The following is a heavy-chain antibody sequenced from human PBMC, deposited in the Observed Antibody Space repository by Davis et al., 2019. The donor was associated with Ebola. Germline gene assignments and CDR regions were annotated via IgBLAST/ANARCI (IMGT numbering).Heavy chain of an antibody. CDR3: SRDDRYCSSSRCDVFDV. J-gene: IGHJ3*01. Sequence: SETLSLTCTVSGGSISGYYWSWIRQPPGKGLEWIGEINQSGSTNYNPSLKSRVTISVDTSKNQFSLKLSSVTAADTAVYYCSRDDRYCSSSRCDVFDVWGQGAMVTVSS. CDR1: GGSISGYY. V-gene: IGHV4-34*01. CDR2: INQSGST. D-gene: IGHD2-21*01.